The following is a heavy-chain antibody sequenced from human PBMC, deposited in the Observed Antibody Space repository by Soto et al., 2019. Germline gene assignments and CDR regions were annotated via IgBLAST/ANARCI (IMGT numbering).Heavy chain of an antibody. CDR2: IYYSGST. CDR1: GGSISSYY. J-gene: IGHJ4*02. Sequence: QVQLQESGPGLVKPSETLSLTCTVSGGSISSYYWSWIRQPPGKGLERIGYIYYSGSTNYNPSLKGRVTISVDTSTNQFSLKLSSVTAADTAVYYCARLGVCSGGSCYYPYYFDYWGQGTLVTVSS. CDR3: ARLGVCSGGSCYYPYYFDY. D-gene: IGHD2-15*01. V-gene: IGHV4-59*08.